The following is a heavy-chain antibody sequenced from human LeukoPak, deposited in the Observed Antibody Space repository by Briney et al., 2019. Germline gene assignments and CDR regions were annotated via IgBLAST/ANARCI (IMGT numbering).Heavy chain of an antibody. Sequence: SETLSLTCSVSGGSISSYYWSWIRQPPGKGLEWIGYIYYSGSTNYNPSLKSRVTISVDTSKNQFSLKLSSVTAADTAVYYCARGSPYFDYWGQGTLVTVSS. V-gene: IGHV4-59*01. CDR1: GGSISSYY. CDR2: IYYSGST. CDR3: ARGSPYFDY. J-gene: IGHJ4*02.